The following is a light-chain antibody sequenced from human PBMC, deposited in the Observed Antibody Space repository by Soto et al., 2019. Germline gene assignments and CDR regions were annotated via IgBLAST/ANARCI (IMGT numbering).Light chain of an antibody. J-gene: IGKJ4*01. Sequence: EVVLTQSPATLSVSPGERVTLSCRASQSVDYNLAWYQQKPGQAPRLLIYGVATRATGIPARFSCSASGTEFTLTISSLQSEDFAIYYCQQYKTWLTFGGGTKVEIK. CDR3: QQYKTWLT. CDR1: QSVDYN. V-gene: IGKV3-15*01. CDR2: GVA.